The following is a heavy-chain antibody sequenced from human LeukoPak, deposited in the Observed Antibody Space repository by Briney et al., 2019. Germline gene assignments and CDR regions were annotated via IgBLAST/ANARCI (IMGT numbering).Heavy chain of an antibody. Sequence: ASVKVSCKASGYTFTSYYMHWVRQAPGQGLEWMGIINPSGGSTSYAQKFQGRVTITADESTSTAYMELSSLRSEDTAVYYCARSYSSGWFFDYWGQGTLVTVSS. CDR2: INPSGGST. V-gene: IGHV1-46*01. CDR3: ARSYSSGWFFDY. J-gene: IGHJ4*02. CDR1: GYTFTSYY. D-gene: IGHD6-19*01.